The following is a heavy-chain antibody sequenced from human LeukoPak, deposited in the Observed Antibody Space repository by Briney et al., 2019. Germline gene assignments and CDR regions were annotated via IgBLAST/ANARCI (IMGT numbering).Heavy chain of an antibody. CDR1: GFTFGTYW. D-gene: IGHD2-15*01. J-gene: IGHJ6*03. CDR2: IKPDGSEI. Sequence: PGGSLRLSCAASGFTFGTYWMSWVRQAPGKGLEWVANIKPDGSEIYHVDSVRGRFTISRDNAEDSLYLQMNSLRVEDTAIYYCARINTWSRYYMDVWGKGTTVTVSS. V-gene: IGHV3-7*03. CDR3: ARINTWSRYYMDV.